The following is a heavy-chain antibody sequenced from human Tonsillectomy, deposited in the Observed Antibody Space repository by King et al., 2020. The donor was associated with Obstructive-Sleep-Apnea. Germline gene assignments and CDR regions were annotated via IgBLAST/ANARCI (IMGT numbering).Heavy chain of an antibody. J-gene: IGHJ3*02. Sequence: QLQESGPGLVKPSETLSLTCTVSGGSISSYYWSWIRQPPGKGLEWIGYMYYSGRTNYNPSLRSRVTISIDTSKNQFSLKLRSVTAADTAVYYCARDRTGWDLGAFDIWGQGTMVTVSS. D-gene: IGHD2-8*02. CDR2: MYYSGRT. CDR1: GGSISSYY. V-gene: IGHV4-59*01. CDR3: ARDRTGWDLGAFDI.